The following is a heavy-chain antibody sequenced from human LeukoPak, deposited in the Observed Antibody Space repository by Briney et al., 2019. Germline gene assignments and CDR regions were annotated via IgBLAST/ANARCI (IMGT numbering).Heavy chain of an antibody. J-gene: IGHJ4*02. CDR2: INPNSGGT. Sequence: ASVKVSCKASGYTFTGYYLHWVRQAPGQGLEWMGWINPNSGGTNYAQKFQRRVTMTRDTSISTAYMELSRLRSDDTAVYYCARGIRFLEWLPPNHFDYWGQGTLVTVSS. D-gene: IGHD3-3*01. V-gene: IGHV1-2*02. CDR3: ARGIRFLEWLPPNHFDY. CDR1: GYTFTGYY.